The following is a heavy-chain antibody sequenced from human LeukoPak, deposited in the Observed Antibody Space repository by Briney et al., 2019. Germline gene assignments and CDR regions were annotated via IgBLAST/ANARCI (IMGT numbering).Heavy chain of an antibody. Sequence: GGSLRLSCAASGFTVSSNYMSWVRQAPGKGLEWVSVIYSGGSTYYADSVKGRFTISRDNSKNTLYLQMNSLRAEDTAVYYCAKALGSYSSSLIDYWGQGTLVTVSS. V-gene: IGHV3-53*01. CDR1: GFTVSSNY. D-gene: IGHD6-13*01. J-gene: IGHJ4*02. CDR3: AKALGSYSSSLIDY. CDR2: IYSGGST.